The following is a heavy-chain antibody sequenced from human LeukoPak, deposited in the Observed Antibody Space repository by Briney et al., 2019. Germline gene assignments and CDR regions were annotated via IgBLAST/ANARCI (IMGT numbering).Heavy chain of an antibody. V-gene: IGHV3-23*01. Sequence: AGGSLRLSCAASGFTFSSYVMNWVRQAPGKGLEWVSAISGPGGGTYYADSVKGRFTISRDNSKNTLYLQMSSLRSEDTAVYYCARDGIPYYDFWSGYHKDPFFPLWGQGTLVTVSS. CDR2: ISGPGGGT. J-gene: IGHJ4*02. D-gene: IGHD3-3*01. CDR3: ARDGIPYYDFWSGYHKDPFFPL. CDR1: GFTFSSYV.